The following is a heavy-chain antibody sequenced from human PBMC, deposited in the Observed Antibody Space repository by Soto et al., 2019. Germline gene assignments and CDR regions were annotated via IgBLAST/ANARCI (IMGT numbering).Heavy chain of an antibody. D-gene: IGHD2-2*01. CDR2: ISSSSSTI. Sequence: EVQLVESGGGLVQPGGSLRLSCGASGFTFSDYALNWVRQAPGEGLEWISYISSSSSTIYFADSLKGRFPISRDNAKNSLYLQMNSLRDEDTAVYYCASTLQYCTSTSCYPWGRFAYWGQGTLVTVSS. V-gene: IGHV3-48*02. CDR1: GFTFSDYA. CDR3: ASTLQYCTSTSCYPWGRFAY. J-gene: IGHJ4*02.